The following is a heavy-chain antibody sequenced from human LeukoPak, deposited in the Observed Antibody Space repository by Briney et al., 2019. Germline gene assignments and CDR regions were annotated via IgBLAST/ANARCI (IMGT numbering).Heavy chain of an antibody. CDR1: GFTFSSYG. CDR3: AKDLTTVTTQGDY. D-gene: IGHD4-17*01. J-gene: IGHJ4*02. Sequence: GGSLRLSCAASGFTFSSYGMHWVRQTPGKGLEWVASIRYDGSDKYYADSVKGRFTISRDNSKNTLYLQMNSLRVDDTAVYYCAKDLTTVTTQGDYWGRGTLVTVSS. V-gene: IGHV3-30*02. CDR2: IRYDGSDK.